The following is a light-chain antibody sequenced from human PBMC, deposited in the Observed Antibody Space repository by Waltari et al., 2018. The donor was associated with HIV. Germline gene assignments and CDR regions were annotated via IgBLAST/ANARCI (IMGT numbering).Light chain of an antibody. CDR1: ALPKRY. Sequence: SYELTQPPSVSVSPGQTAEITCSGDALPKRYSYWYRQTGQAPVMVIYKDTKRPSGIPERFSGSTSGTKVTLTISGVRTEDEADYYCQSVDDGGTHVVFGGGTKLTVL. CDR2: KDT. V-gene: IGLV3-25*03. CDR3: QSVDDGGTHVV. J-gene: IGLJ2*01.